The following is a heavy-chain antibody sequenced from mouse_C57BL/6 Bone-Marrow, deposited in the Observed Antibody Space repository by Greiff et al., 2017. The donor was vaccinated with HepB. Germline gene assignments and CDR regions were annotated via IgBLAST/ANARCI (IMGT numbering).Heavy chain of an antibody. CDR3: TPYDYDGFAWFAY. CDR1: GYTFTDYE. D-gene: IGHD2-4*01. CDR2: IDPETGGT. Sequence: QVQLKQSGAELVRPGASVTLSCKASGYTFTDYEMHWVKQTPVHGLEWIGAIDPETGGTAYNQKFKGKAILTADKSSSTAYMELRSLTSEDSAVYYCTPYDYDGFAWFAYWGQGTLVTVSA. V-gene: IGHV1-15*01. J-gene: IGHJ3*01.